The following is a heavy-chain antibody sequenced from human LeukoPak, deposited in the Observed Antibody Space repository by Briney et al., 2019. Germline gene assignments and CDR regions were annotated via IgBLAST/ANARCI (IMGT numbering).Heavy chain of an antibody. CDR2: ISYDGSNK. D-gene: IGHD3-10*01. V-gene: IGHV3-30*18. CDR1: GFTFSSYG. Sequence: GGSLRLSCAASGFTFSSYGMHWVRQAPGKGLEWVAVISYDGSNKYYADSVKGRFTISRDNSKNTLYLQMKSLRAEDTAVYYCAKELRFGELLRGLFDYWGQGTLVTVSS. CDR3: AKELRFGELLRGLFDY. J-gene: IGHJ4*02.